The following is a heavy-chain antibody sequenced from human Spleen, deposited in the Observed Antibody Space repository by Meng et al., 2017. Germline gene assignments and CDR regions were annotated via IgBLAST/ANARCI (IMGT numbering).Heavy chain of an antibody. CDR1: GYNFPDYY. CDR2: IDPKNGDT. J-gene: IGHJ4*02. CDR3: ARDEDISAAGKLFGDY. V-gene: IGHV1-2*06. D-gene: IGHD6-13*01. Sequence: QVQLVESGAEVKNPGASVKVSCKPSGYNFPDYYIHWVRQAPGQGLEWMGRIDPKNGDTHYAQKFQGRVTMTGDTSISTAYMDLSGLRSDDTAMYYCARDEDISAAGKLFGDYWGQGTLVTVSS.